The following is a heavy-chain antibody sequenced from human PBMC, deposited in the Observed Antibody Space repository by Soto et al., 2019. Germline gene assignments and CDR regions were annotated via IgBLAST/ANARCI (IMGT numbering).Heavy chain of an antibody. CDR2: FDPEDGET. Sequence: ASVKVSCKVSGYTLTELSMHWVRQAPGKGLEWMGGFDPEDGETIYAQKFQGRVTMTEDTSTDTAYMELSSLRSEDTAVYYCAPSPWVARPGGDRAWGQGTLVTVSS. D-gene: IGHD5-12*01. V-gene: IGHV1-24*01. CDR1: GYTLTELS. CDR3: APSPWVARPGGDRA. J-gene: IGHJ5*02.